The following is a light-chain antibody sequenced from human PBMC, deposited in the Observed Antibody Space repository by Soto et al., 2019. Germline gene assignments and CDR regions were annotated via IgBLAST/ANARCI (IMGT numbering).Light chain of an antibody. CDR1: SSDIGGYDY. V-gene: IGLV2-14*01. CDR2: DVN. Sequence: QSALTQPASVSGSPGQSITLSCTGTSSDIGGYDYVSWYQRHPGKAPKLIIYDVNNRPSGVSNRFSGSKSGNTASLTISGLQAEDEADYYCTSYASGSSQVVFGGWTKVTVL. J-gene: IGLJ2*01. CDR3: TSYASGSSQVV.